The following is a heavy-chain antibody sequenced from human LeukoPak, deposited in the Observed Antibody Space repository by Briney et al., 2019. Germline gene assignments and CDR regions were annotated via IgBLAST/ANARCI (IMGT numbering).Heavy chain of an antibody. CDR3: ARLHLGELSSGFDY. J-gene: IGHJ4*02. Sequence: ASVKVSCKASGYTFTGYYMHWVRQAPGQGLEWMGWINPNSGGTNYAQKLQGRVTMTTDTSTTTAYIDLRSLRSDDTAVYYCARLHLGELSSGFDYWGQGTLVTVSS. V-gene: IGHV1-2*02. D-gene: IGHD3-16*02. CDR1: GYTFTGYY. CDR2: INPNSGGT.